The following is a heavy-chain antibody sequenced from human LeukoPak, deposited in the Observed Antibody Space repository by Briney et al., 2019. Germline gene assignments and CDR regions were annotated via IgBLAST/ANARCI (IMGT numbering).Heavy chain of an antibody. J-gene: IGHJ4*02. Sequence: PSETLSLTCTVSGGSISSYYWSWIRQPPGKGLEWIGCTSYSGSTNYNPSLKSRVTISVDTSKNQFSLKLSSVTAADTAVYYCARGQWLGPFDYWGQGTLGTVSS. D-gene: IGHD6-19*01. CDR3: ARGQWLGPFDY. CDR1: GGSISSYY. CDR2: TSYSGST. V-gene: IGHV4-59*01.